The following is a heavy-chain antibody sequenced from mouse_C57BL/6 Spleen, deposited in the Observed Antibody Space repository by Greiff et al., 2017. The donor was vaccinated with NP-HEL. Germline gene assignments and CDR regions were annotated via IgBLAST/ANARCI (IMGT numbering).Heavy chain of an antibody. CDR1: GYTFTSYW. Sequence: VQLQQPGAELVKPGASVKLSCKASGYTFTSYWMQWVKQRPGHGLEWIGEIDPSDSYTNYNQKFKGKATLTVDTSSSTAYMQLSSLTSEDSAVYYCARRAPGSSYKGYYFDYWGQGTTLTVSS. J-gene: IGHJ2*01. D-gene: IGHD1-1*01. CDR2: IDPSDSYT. V-gene: IGHV1-50*01. CDR3: ARRAPGSSYKGYYFDY.